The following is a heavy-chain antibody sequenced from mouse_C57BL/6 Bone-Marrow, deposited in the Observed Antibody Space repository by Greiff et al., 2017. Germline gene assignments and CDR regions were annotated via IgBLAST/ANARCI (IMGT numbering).Heavy chain of an antibody. V-gene: IGHV1-80*01. D-gene: IGHD1-1*01. J-gene: IGHJ4*01. CDR2: IYPGDGDT. Sequence: QVQLKESGAELVKPGASVKISCKASGYAFSSYWMNWVKQRPGKGLEWIGQIYPGDGDTNYNGKFKGKATLTADKSSSTAYMQLSSLTSEDSAVYFCARGYYYGSSYPYAMYYWGQGTSVTVSS. CDR3: ARGYYYGSSYPYAMYY. CDR1: GYAFSSYW.